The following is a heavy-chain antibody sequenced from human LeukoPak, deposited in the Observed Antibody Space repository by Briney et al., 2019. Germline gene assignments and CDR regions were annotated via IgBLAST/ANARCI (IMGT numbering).Heavy chain of an antibody. V-gene: IGHV4-34*01. CDR2: INHSGST. Sequence: SETLSLTCAVYGGSFSGYYWSWIRQPPGKGLEWIGEINHSGSTNYNPSLKSRVTISVDTSKNQFSLKLSSVTAADTAVYYRANGPDGWFGPVFDYWGQGTLVTVSS. J-gene: IGHJ4*02. CDR1: GGSFSGYY. CDR3: ANGPDGWFGPVFDY. D-gene: IGHD3/OR15-3a*01.